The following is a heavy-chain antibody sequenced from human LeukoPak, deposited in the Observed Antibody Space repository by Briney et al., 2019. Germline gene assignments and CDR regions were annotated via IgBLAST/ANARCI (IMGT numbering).Heavy chain of an antibody. CDR3: AIDSTESYAFDI. D-gene: IGHD3-10*01. V-gene: IGHV3-30-3*01. Sequence: GRSLRLSCAASGFTFSSYAMHWVRQAPGKGLEWVAVISYDGSNKYYADPVKGRFTISRDNSKNTLYLQMNSLRAEDTAVYYCAIDSTESYAFDIWGQGTMVTVSS. J-gene: IGHJ3*02. CDR2: ISYDGSNK. CDR1: GFTFSSYA.